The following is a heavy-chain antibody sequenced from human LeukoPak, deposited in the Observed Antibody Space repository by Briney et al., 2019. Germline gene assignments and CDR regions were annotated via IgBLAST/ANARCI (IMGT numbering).Heavy chain of an antibody. Sequence: SETLSLTCTVSGGSISSGGYYWRWIRQHPGKGLEWIGYIYYSGSTYYNPSLKSRVTISVDTSMNQFSLKLLSVTAADTAVYYCAREDSGYDYSPFDYWGQGILVTVSS. CDR1: GGSISSGGYY. CDR3: AREDSGYDYSPFDY. CDR2: IYYSGST. J-gene: IGHJ4*02. V-gene: IGHV4-31*03. D-gene: IGHD5-12*01.